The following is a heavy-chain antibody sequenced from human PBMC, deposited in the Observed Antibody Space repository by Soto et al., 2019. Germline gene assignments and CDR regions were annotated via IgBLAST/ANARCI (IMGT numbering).Heavy chain of an antibody. D-gene: IGHD3-10*01. CDR2: INHSGST. J-gene: IGHJ5*02. Sequence: SETLYPIRAVYGGPFSGQYWSWIRQPPGKGLKWIGEINHSGSTNYNPSLKRRVTISVDTSKYQFSLKLSSVTAADTAVYYCARVVRYYYGSGSYWGNWFDPWGQGTLV. CDR3: ARVVRYYYGSGSYWGNWFDP. CDR1: GGPFSGQY. V-gene: IGHV4-34*01.